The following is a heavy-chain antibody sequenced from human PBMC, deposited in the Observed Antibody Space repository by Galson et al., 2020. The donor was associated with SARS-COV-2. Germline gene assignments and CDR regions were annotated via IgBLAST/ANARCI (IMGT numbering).Heavy chain of an antibody. CDR2: IWYDGSNK. CDR3: ARDREHGDPEDY. Sequence: GGSLRLSCAASGFTFSSYGMHWVRQAPGKGLEWVAVIWYDGSNKYYADSVKGRFTISRDNSKNTLYLQMNSLRAEDTAVYYCARDREHGDPEDYWGQGTLVTVSS. CDR1: GFTFSSYG. V-gene: IGHV3-33*01. J-gene: IGHJ4*02. D-gene: IGHD4-17*01.